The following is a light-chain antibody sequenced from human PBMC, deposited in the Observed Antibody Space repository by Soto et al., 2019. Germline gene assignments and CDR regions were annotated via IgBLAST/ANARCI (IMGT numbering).Light chain of an antibody. Sequence: EIVFTQSPATLSLPPGERATLSCRASQSVNNYLAWYQQRPGQAPRLLIYDASNRATGIPARFSGSGSGTDFTLTISSLEPEDFAVYYCQHRNNRPFSFGPGTKVDI. CDR2: DAS. CDR1: QSVNNY. CDR3: QHRNNRPFS. V-gene: IGKV3-11*01. J-gene: IGKJ3*01.